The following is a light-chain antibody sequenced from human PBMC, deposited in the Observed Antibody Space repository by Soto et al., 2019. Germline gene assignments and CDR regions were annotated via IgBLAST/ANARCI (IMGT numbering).Light chain of an antibody. V-gene: IGKV3-20*01. Sequence: EIVLTQSPGTLSLSPGERATLSCSASQSVSSSYLAWYQQKPGQAPRLLIYGASSRATGIPDRFSGSGSGTDFTLTISRLEPEDVAVYYCQQYGSSQYTFGQGTKLEIK. CDR1: QSVSSSY. CDR2: GAS. CDR3: QQYGSSQYT. J-gene: IGKJ2*01.